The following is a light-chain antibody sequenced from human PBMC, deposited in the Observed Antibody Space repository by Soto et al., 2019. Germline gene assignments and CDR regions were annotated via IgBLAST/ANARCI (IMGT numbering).Light chain of an antibody. V-gene: IGKV3-11*01. Sequence: EVVLTQSPVTLSLSPVERATLSCRASQIFRGLLAWYQQKPGQAPRLLIYDASNGATGIPARFSGSGSGTDYTLTISSLEPEDFAVYYCQQRSNWPPLNFGGGTKVDIK. CDR3: QQRSNWPPLN. J-gene: IGKJ4*01. CDR1: QIFRGL. CDR2: DAS.